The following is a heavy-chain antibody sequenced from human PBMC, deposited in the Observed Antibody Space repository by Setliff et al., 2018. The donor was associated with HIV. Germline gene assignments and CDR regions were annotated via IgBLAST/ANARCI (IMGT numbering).Heavy chain of an antibody. J-gene: IGHJ6*03. Sequence: SETLSLTCAVYGGSFSGYYWSWIRQPPGKGLEWIGEINHSGSTNYNPSLKSRVTISVDTSKNQFSLKLSSVTAADTAVYYCARGCHPRVGAYYYGSGSPRGSYYYYYMDVWGKGTTVTVS. CDR3: ARGCHPRVGAYYYGSGSPRGSYYYYYMDV. V-gene: IGHV4-34*01. D-gene: IGHD3-10*01. CDR2: INHSGST. CDR1: GGSFSGYY.